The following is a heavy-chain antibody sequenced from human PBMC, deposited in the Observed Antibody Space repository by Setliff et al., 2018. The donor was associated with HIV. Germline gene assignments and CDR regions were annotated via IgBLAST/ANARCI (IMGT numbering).Heavy chain of an antibody. Sequence: SGPTLVNPTQTLTLTCTFSAFSLTSTRVAVGWIRQPPGKALEWLALIYWDDDKHYTPSLKSRLTITKDTSKNQVVLTMTNMDPVDTGTYYCAHSKFLSGTGAFDIWGQGTKVTVSS. J-gene: IGHJ3*02. CDR2: IYWDDDK. D-gene: IGHD3-3*01. CDR1: AFSLTSTRVA. CDR3: AHSKFLSGTGAFDI. V-gene: IGHV2-5*02.